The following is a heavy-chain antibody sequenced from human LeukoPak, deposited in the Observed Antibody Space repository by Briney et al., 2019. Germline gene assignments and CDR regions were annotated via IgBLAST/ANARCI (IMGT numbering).Heavy chain of an antibody. CDR2: ISSYNGNT. V-gene: IGHV1-18*01. CDR1: RYTFTSYT. Sequence: GASVKVSCKASRYTFTSYTISWVRQAPGQGLEWMGWISSYNGNTNYAQKVQGRVTMTTDTSTSTAYMELRRLRSDDTAVYYCARDRLGSTGRTSEDWFDPWGQGTLVTVSS. J-gene: IGHJ5*02. D-gene: IGHD1-1*01. CDR3: ARDRLGSTGRTSEDWFDP.